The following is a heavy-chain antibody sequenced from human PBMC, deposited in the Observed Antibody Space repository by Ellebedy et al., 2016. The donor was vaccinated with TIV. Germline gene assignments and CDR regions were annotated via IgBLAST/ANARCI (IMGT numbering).Heavy chain of an antibody. CDR3: ARLVTGRLANDAFDI. Sequence: GESLKISCKGSGYSFTSYWIGWVRQMPGKGLEWMGIIYPGDSDTRYSPSFQGQVTISADKSISTAYLQWSSLKASDTAMYYCARLVTGRLANDAFDIWGQGTMVTVSS. CDR1: GYSFTSYW. CDR2: IYPGDSDT. J-gene: IGHJ3*02. V-gene: IGHV5-51*01. D-gene: IGHD2-21*02.